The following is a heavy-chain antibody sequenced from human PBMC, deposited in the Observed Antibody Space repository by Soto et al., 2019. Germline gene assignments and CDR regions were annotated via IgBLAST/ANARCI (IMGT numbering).Heavy chain of an antibody. V-gene: IGHV1-69*02. J-gene: IGHJ3*02. CDR3: AGAPTTGSAFDI. Sequence: QVQLVQSEAEVKKPGSSVKVSCKGSGGTFNRYIISWVRQAPGQGLEWMGRFIPMVGIANYAQKFQGRVTITADKSTGTAYMELSNLRSEDTAVYYCAGAPTTGSAFDIWGQGTMVTVSS. CDR2: FIPMVGIA. D-gene: IGHD4-17*01. CDR1: GGTFNRYI.